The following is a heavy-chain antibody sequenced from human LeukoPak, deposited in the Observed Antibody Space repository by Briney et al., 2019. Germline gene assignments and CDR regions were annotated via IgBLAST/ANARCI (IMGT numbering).Heavy chain of an antibody. CDR3: ARGGYYGSGNDFRFDP. Sequence: SETLSLTCAVYGGSFSGYYWSWIRQPPGKGLEWIGEINHSGSTNYNPSLTSRVTISVDTSKNQFSLKLSFVTAADTAIYYCARGGYYGSGNDFRFDPWGQGTLVTVSS. V-gene: IGHV4-34*01. D-gene: IGHD3-10*01. J-gene: IGHJ5*02. CDR2: INHSGST. CDR1: GGSFSGYY.